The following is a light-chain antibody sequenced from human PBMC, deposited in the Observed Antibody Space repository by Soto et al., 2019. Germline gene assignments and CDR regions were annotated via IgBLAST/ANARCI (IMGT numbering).Light chain of an antibody. CDR3: QQSFTTHWT. J-gene: IGKJ1*01. Sequence: DIQMTQSPSSLSPSVGDKVTITCRASQDIRNYLNRYQQKPGKAPKVLIFGASSLYTGVPKRFSGSGFGTEFTLTISGLQPEDFATYFCQQSFTTHWTFGQGTK. CDR2: GAS. V-gene: IGKV1-39*01. CDR1: QDIRNY.